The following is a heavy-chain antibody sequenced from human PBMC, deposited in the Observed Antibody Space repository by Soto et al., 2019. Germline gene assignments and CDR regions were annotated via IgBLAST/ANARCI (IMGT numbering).Heavy chain of an antibody. Sequence: GGSLRLSCAASGFTFSNAWMSWVRQAPGKGLEWVGRIKSKTDGGTTDYAAPVKGRFTISRDDSKNTLYLQMNSLKTEDTAVYYCTTDWPPRGNSADNYYYYYMDFWGKGTTVTVAS. D-gene: IGHD3-16*01. CDR3: TTDWPPRGNSADNYYYYYMDF. CDR2: IKSKTDGGTT. V-gene: IGHV3-15*01. CDR1: GFTFSNAW. J-gene: IGHJ6*03.